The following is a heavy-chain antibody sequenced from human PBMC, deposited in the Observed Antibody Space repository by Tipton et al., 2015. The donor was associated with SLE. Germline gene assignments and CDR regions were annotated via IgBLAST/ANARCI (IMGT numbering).Heavy chain of an antibody. V-gene: IGHV4-31*03. D-gene: IGHD5-12*01. CDR3: ARGGVGGYDYFDY. CDR1: GDSITSGGYD. J-gene: IGHJ4*02. CDR2: VGYGGST. Sequence: TLSLTCTVSGDSITSGGYDWSWIRQHPGKGLEWIGYVGYGGSTYYNPSLKSRVTISMDTSKNQFSLKLTSVTAADTAMYYCARGGVGGYDYFDYWGQGTLVTVSS.